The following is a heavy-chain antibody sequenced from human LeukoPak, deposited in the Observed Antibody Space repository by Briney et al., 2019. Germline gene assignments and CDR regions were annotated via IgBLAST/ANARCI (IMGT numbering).Heavy chain of an antibody. J-gene: IGHJ5*02. CDR1: GFTFSDYS. CDR3: AKGCGSPSCYRFDP. Sequence: PGGSLRLSCAASGFTFSDYSMNWVRQAPGKGLEWVSYISHSSSNYAYSVKGGFTISRDNANNSLYLHLNSQRDKDTAVDYCAKGCGSPSCYRFDPWGPGTLVTVSS. CDR2: ISHSSS. D-gene: IGHD2-2*01. V-gene: IGHV3-48*02.